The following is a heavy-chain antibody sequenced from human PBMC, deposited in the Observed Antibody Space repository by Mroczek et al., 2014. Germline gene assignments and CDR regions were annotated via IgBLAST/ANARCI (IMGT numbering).Heavy chain of an antibody. CDR1: GFTVSSNY. V-gene: IGHV3-53*01. CDR2: IYSGGST. Sequence: VQLQQWGGGLIQPGGSLRLSCAASGFTVSSNYMSWVRQAPGKGLEWVSVIYSGGSTYYADSVKGRFTISRDNSKNTLYLQMNSPRAEDTAVYYCGGHIEVGTFFDYWGQGTLVTVSS. J-gene: IGHJ4*02. CDR3: GGHIEVGTFFDY. D-gene: IGHD1-7*01.